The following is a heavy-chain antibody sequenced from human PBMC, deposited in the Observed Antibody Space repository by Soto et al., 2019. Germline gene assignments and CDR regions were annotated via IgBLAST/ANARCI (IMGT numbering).Heavy chain of an antibody. D-gene: IGHD3-3*01. J-gene: IGHJ3*02. CDR1: GGSISSGGYY. V-gene: IGHV4-31*03. CDR2: IYYSGST. Sequence: PSETLSLTCTVSGGSISSGGYYWSWIRQHPGKGLEWIGYIYYSGSTYYNPSLKSRVTISVGTSKNQFSLKLSSVTAADTAVYYCARVTYYDFWSGYYTGSPDAFDIWGQGTMVTVSS. CDR3: ARVTYYDFWSGYYTGSPDAFDI.